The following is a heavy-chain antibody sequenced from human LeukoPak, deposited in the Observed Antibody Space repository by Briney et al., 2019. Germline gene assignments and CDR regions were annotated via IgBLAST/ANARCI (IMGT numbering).Heavy chain of an antibody. J-gene: IGHJ4*02. CDR3: ARRKCSFDF. D-gene: IGHD3-10*02. Sequence: AGGSLRLSCIGSGFNFRDYYMSWIRLTPGRGLEWVSYISNTASSIYYRDSVKGRFVMSRDNANNVTYLQMSNLTVDDTALYYCARRKCSFDFWGQGTLVTVSS. CDR1: GFNFRDYY. CDR2: ISNTASSI. V-gene: IGHV3-11*01.